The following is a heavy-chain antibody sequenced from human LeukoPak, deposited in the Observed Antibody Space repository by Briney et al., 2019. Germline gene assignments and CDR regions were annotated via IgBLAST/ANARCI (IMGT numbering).Heavy chain of an antibody. CDR2: IYHSGST. D-gene: IGHD4-17*01. CDR1: GGSVSSYY. Sequence: SETLSLTCTVSGGSVSSYYWSWIRQPPGKGLEYIGHIYHSGSTNYNPSLKSRVTISIDTSKNQFSLNLSSMTAVDTAVYYCARDSYGELLAFDSWGQGILVTVSS. J-gene: IGHJ4*02. CDR3: ARDSYGELLAFDS. V-gene: IGHV4-59*02.